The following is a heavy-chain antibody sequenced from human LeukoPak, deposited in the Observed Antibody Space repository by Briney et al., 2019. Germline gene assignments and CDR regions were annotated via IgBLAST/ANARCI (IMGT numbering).Heavy chain of an antibody. CDR3: ARGYCSSTSCYGTYYFDY. Sequence: SETLSLTCTVSGSSISSGDYYWSWIRQPPGKGLEWIGYIYYSGSTYYNPSLKSRVTISVDTSKNQFSLKLSSVTAADTAVYYCARGYCSSTSCYGTYYFDYWGQGTLVTVSS. CDR2: IYYSGST. CDR1: GSSISSGDYY. J-gene: IGHJ4*02. V-gene: IGHV4-30-4*01. D-gene: IGHD2-2*01.